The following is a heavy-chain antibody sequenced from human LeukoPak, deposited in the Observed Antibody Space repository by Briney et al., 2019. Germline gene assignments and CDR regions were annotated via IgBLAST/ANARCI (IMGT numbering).Heavy chain of an antibody. D-gene: IGHD4-17*01. CDR3: ARVPHFGDYGWFDP. Sequence: SETLSLTCTVSGGSISSGGYYWSWIRQPPGKGLEWIGYMYNSGSTNYNPSLKSRVTISIDTSKNQFSLKLSSVTAADTAVYYCARVPHFGDYGWFDPWGQGTLVTVSS. CDR2: MYNSGST. V-gene: IGHV4-61*08. J-gene: IGHJ5*02. CDR1: GGSISSGGYY.